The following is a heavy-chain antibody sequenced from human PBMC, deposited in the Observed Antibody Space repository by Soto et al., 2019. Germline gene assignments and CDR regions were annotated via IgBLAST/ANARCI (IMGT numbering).Heavy chain of an antibody. J-gene: IGHJ4*02. D-gene: IGHD1-1*01. CDR1: GFSLSTSGLG. Sequence: QITLKESCPTLVKPTQTLTLTCTFSGFSLSTSGLGVGWIRQPPGKALEWLALIYWDDDKRYSPSLKSRLTITKDTSKSQVALTMSNMDPVDTATYYCAHGSPNDDYWGQGTPVTVSS. CDR3: AHGSPNDDY. V-gene: IGHV2-5*02. CDR2: IYWDDDK.